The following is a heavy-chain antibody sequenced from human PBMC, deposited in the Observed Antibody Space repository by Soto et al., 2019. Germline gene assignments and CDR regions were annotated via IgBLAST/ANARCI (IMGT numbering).Heavy chain of an antibody. J-gene: IGHJ6*04. CDR3: ARGLLRYFDWLPDHYYYYYGMDV. V-gene: IGHV3-30-3*01. Sequence: GGSLRLSCAASGFTFSSYAMHWVRQAPGKGLEWVAVISYDGSNKYYADSVKGRFTISRDNSKNTLYLQMNSLRAEDTAVYYCARGLLRYFDWLPDHYYYYYGMDVWGKRTTDTVSS. D-gene: IGHD3-9*01. CDR1: GFTFSSYA. CDR2: ISYDGSNK.